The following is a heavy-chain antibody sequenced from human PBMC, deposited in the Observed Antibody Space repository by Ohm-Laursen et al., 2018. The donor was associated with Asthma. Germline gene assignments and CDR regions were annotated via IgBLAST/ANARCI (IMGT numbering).Heavy chain of an antibody. CDR3: AADSPGRYDFWSGYYTFAFDI. CDR2: IVVGSGNT. Sequence: VKISCKASGFTFTSSAVQWVRQARGQRLEWIGWIVVGSGNTNYAQKFQERVTITRDMSTSTAYMELSSLRSEDTAVYYCAADSPGRYDFWSGYYTFAFDIWGQGTMVTVSS. D-gene: IGHD3-3*01. V-gene: IGHV1-58*01. CDR1: GFTFTSSA. J-gene: IGHJ3*02.